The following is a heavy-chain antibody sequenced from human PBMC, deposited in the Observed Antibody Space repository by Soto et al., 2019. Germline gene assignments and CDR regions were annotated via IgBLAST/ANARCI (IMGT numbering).Heavy chain of an antibody. CDR1: GGSFSGYY. Sequence: SETLSLTCAVYGGSFSGYYWSWIRQPPGKGLEWIGEINHSGSTNYNPSLKSRVTISVDTSKNQFSLKLSSVTAADTAVYYCARGPAAVSGYCSSTSCRSGAFDIWGQGTMVTISS. V-gene: IGHV4-34*01. CDR2: INHSGST. D-gene: IGHD2-2*01. J-gene: IGHJ3*02. CDR3: ARGPAAVSGYCSSTSCRSGAFDI.